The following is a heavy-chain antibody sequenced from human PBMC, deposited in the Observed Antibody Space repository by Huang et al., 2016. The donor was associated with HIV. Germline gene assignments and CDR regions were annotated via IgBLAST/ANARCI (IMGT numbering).Heavy chain of an antibody. CDR1: GFTFGDYT. J-gene: IGHJ4*02. D-gene: IGHD3-10*01. CDR3: GRAYMLVWFGECAYDY. CDR2: IRSKHFGATT. Sequence: EVQLVESGGGLVKPGRSLRLSCTASGFTFGDYTMSWFRLAPGKGLEWLTFIRSKHFGATTEYAASVKGRFTISRDDSKSIAYLQMNSLKTEDTGVYYCGRAYMLVWFGECAYDYWGQGTLVTVSS. V-gene: IGHV3-49*05.